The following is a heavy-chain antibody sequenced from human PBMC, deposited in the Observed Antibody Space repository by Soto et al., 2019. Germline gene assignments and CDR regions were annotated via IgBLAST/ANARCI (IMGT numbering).Heavy chain of an antibody. V-gene: IGHV3-30*03. D-gene: IGHD2-21*02. CDR2: IAFDGSQE. CDR3: ATKVRVTNYLYYGMDV. J-gene: IGHJ6*02. CDR1: GFSFNTSG. Sequence: PGGSLRLSCAASGFSFNTSGMHWVRKAPGKGLEWVAVIAFDGSQELYGDSVRGRFTISRDNSKNTLFLQMKSLTPEDTAVYYCATKVRVTNYLYYGMDVWGQGTTVTVSS.